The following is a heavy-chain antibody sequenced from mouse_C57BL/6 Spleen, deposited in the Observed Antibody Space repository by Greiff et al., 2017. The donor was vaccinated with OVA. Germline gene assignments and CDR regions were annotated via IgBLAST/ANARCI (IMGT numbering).Heavy chain of an antibody. CDR3: ARKADGSSFFDY. D-gene: IGHD1-1*01. CDR1: GFTFSSYA. CDR2: ISDGGSYT. J-gene: IGHJ2*01. Sequence: EVQLVESGGGLVKPGGSLKLSCAASGFTFSSYAMSWVRQTPEKRLEWVATISDGGSYTYYPDNVKGRFTISRDNAKNNLYLQMSHLKSEDTAMYYCARKADGSSFFDYWGQGTTLTVSS. V-gene: IGHV5-4*01.